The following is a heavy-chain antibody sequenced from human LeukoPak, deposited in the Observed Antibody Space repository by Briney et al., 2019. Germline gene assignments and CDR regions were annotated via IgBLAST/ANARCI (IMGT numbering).Heavy chain of an antibody. Sequence: ASVKVSCKASGYTFTSYGISWVRQAPGQGLEWMGWISAYNGNTNYAQKLQGRVTMTTDTSTSTAYMELRSLRSDDTAVYYCARVRTVAGITEFGYWGQGTLVTVSS. D-gene: IGHD6-19*01. V-gene: IGHV1-18*01. CDR1: GYTFTSYG. J-gene: IGHJ4*02. CDR2: ISAYNGNT. CDR3: ARVRTVAGITEFGY.